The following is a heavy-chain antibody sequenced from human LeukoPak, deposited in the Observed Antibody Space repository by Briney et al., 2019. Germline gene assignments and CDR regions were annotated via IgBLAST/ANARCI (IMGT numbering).Heavy chain of an antibody. D-gene: IGHD2-2*01. J-gene: IGHJ4*02. Sequence: SETLSLTCTVSGGSITSYYWSWIRQPAGKGLEWIGLMYTSGSPNYNPSLKSRVTLSVDTPKNQFSLTLTSVTAADTAVYYCATTVTRGSTTYYFDYWGQGTLVTVSS. V-gene: IGHV4-4*07. CDR2: MYTSGSP. CDR1: GGSITSYY. CDR3: ATTVTRGSTTYYFDY.